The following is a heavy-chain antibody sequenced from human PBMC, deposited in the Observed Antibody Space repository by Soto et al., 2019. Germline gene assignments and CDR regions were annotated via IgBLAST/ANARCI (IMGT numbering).Heavy chain of an antibody. CDR2: ISGYNGNT. Sequence: QVQLVQSGAEVKKPGASVTVSCKTSGYTFSNYGINWVRQAPGQGLEWMGWISGYNGNTNYAQTVQGRVTMTTDTSTGTVYMELRSLKSDDTAIYYCSRFIMVGGWFDPNYYHGMDVWGRGTTVTVCS. J-gene: IGHJ6*02. D-gene: IGHD6-19*01. CDR1: GYTFSNYG. V-gene: IGHV1-18*01. CDR3: SRFIMVGGWFDPNYYHGMDV.